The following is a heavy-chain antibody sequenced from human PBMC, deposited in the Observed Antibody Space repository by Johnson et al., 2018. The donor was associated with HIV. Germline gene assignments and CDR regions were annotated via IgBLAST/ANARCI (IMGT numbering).Heavy chain of an antibody. J-gene: IGHJ3*02. Sequence: QVQLVESGGGVVQPGGSLRLSCAASGFTFSSYGMHWVRQAPGKGLEWVAFIRYDGSNKYYTDSVKGRFTIPRDNAKNSLYLQRNSLRAEDTSLYYCAKTTRGNWGSCFDIWGRGTMVTVSS. V-gene: IGHV3-30*02. CDR3: AKTTRGNWGSCFDI. CDR1: GFTFSSYG. CDR2: IRYDGSNK. D-gene: IGHD7-27*01.